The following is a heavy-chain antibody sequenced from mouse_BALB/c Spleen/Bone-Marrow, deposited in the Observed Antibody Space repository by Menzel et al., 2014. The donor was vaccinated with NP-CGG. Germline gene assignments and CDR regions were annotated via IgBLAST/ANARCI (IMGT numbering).Heavy chain of an antibody. CDR3: ARGVRAFAY. CDR2: ISYDGSN. D-gene: IGHD2-14*01. CDR1: GYSITSGYY. J-gene: IGHJ3*01. V-gene: IGHV3-6*02. Sequence: ESGPGLVKPSQSLSLPCSVTGYSITSGYYWNWIRQFPGNKLEWMGYISYDGSNNYNPSLKNRISITRDTSKNQFFLKLNSVTTEDTATYYCARGVRAFAYWGQGTLVTVSA.